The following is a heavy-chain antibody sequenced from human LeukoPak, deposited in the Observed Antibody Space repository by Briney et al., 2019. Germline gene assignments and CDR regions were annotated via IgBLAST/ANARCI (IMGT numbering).Heavy chain of an antibody. D-gene: IGHD6-19*01. CDR1: GFTFSNSD. CDR3: ARNLNSPIAVAGSDY. Sequence: PGGSLRLSCAASGFTFSNSDMEWVRQAPGKGLEWVSSITPSSTYIYYAESMRGRFTVSRDNAKNSLYLQMNSLTAKDTAVYYCARNLNSPIAVAGSDYWGQGTLVTVSS. J-gene: IGHJ4*02. V-gene: IGHV3-21*01. CDR2: ITPSSTYI.